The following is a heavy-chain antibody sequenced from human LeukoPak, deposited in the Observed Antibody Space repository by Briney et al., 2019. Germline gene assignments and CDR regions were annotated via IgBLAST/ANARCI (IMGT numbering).Heavy chain of an antibody. CDR3: ARHSVRSYDSSGYLNWFDP. J-gene: IGHJ5*02. CDR1: NYTFTSYP. CDR2: INTKTGKS. Sequence: ASVKVSCKGSNYTFTSYPINWVRQAPGQGLEWMGSINTKTGKSTYARGFTGRFLFSLDTSVSTAYLQISSLTAEDTAMYYCARHSVRSYDSSGYLNWFDPWGQGTLVTVSS. D-gene: IGHD3-22*01. V-gene: IGHV7-4-1*02.